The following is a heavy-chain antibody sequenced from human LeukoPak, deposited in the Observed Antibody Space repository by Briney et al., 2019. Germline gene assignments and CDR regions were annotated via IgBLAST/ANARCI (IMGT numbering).Heavy chain of an antibody. V-gene: IGHV4-59*12. CDR3: ARVVAGSYAGSYYYFDY. D-gene: IGHD1-26*01. CDR1: GGSISSYY. J-gene: IGHJ4*02. Sequence: PSETLSLTCTVSGGSISSYYWSWIRQPPGKGLEWIGGIYYSGSTYYNPSLKSRVTISVDTSKNQFSLKLSSVTAADTAVYYCARVVAGSYAGSYYYFDYWGQGTLVTVSS. CDR2: IYYSGST.